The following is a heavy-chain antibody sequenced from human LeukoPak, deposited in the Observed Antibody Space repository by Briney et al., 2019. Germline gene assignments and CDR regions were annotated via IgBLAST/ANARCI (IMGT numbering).Heavy chain of an antibody. CDR2: IYYSGST. J-gene: IGHJ3*02. Sequence: SETLSLTCTVSGGSTSSYYWSWIRQPPGKGLEWIGYIYYSGSTNYNPSLKSRVTISVDTSKNQFSLKLSSVTAADTAVYYCATCSGGSCFTFDIWGQGTMVTVSS. V-gene: IGHV4-59*01. CDR1: GGSTSSYY. CDR3: ATCSGGSCFTFDI. D-gene: IGHD2-15*01.